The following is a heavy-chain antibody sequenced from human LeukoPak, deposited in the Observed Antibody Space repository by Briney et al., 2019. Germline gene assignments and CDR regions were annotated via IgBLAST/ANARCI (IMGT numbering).Heavy chain of an antibody. J-gene: IGHJ6*03. V-gene: IGHV4-39*07. CDR2: INHSGST. CDR3: ARARGYGEYYYYYMDV. CDR1: GGSISSSSYY. D-gene: IGHD4-17*01. Sequence: SETLSLTCTVSGGSISSSSYYWGWIRQPPGKGLEWIGEINHSGSTNYNPSLKSRVTISVDTSKNQFSLKLSSVTAADTAVYYCARARGYGEYYYYYMDVWGKGTTVTVSS.